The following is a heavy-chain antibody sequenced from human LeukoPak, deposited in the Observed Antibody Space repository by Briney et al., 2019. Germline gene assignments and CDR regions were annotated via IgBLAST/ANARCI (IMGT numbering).Heavy chain of an antibody. V-gene: IGHV5-51*01. Sequence: GESLKISCKGSGYSFTSYWIGWVRQMPGKGLEWMGIIYPGDSDTRYSPSFQGRVTISADKSISTAYLQWSSLKASDTAMYYCARRAGVTKKYNWFDPWGQGTLVTVSS. CDR1: GYSFTSYW. CDR3: ARRAGVTKKYNWFDP. J-gene: IGHJ5*02. CDR2: IYPGDSDT.